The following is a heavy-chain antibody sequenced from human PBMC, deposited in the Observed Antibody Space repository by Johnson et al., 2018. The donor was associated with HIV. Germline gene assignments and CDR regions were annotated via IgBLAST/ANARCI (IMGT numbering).Heavy chain of an antibody. CDR2: ISYDGSNK. J-gene: IGHJ3*01. CDR3: AKISSVTVLSVPSNAFDV. Sequence: QVQLVESGGGVVQPGRSLRLSCAASGFTFSSYAMHWVRQAPGKGLEWVAVISYDGSNKYYADSVTGRFTISRDNSKNTLYLQMNSLRAGDTAVYYCAKISSVTVLSVPSNAFDVWGQGTMVTVSS. CDR1: GFTFSSYA. D-gene: IGHD4-11*01. V-gene: IGHV3-30-3*02.